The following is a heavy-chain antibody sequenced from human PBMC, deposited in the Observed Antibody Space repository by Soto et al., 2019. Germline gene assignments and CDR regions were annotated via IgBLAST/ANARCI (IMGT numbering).Heavy chain of an antibody. CDR2: IWYDGSNK. D-gene: IGHD6-13*01. CDR1: GFTFSSYG. CDR3: ARDGYSSSWYGYYYGMDV. V-gene: IGHV3-33*01. J-gene: IGHJ6*02. Sequence: QVQLVESGGGVVQPGRSLRLSCAASGFTFSSYGMHWVRQAPGKGLEWVAVIWYDGSNKYYADSVKGRFTISRDNSKNTLYLQMNSLRAEDTAVYYCARDGYSSSWYGYYYGMDVWGQGTRVTVSS.